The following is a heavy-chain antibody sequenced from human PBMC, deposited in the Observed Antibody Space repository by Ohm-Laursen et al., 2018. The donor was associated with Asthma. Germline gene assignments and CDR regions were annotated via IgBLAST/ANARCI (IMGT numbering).Heavy chain of an antibody. D-gene: IGHD4-17*01. V-gene: IGHV1-3*01. Sequence: VSSVKVSCKASGHIFSSYTMQWVRQAPGQGLEWMGWFNSGTGDITYSHKFQGRVTITADTSASTTFMELPSLTSEDTAVYYCASSKGYGDYQSLDYWGQGTLVTVSS. J-gene: IGHJ4*02. CDR3: ASSKGYGDYQSLDY. CDR1: GHIFSSYT. CDR2: FNSGTGDI.